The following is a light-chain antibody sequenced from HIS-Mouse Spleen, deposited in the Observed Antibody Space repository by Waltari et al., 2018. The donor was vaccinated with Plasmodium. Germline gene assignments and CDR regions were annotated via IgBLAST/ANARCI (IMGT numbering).Light chain of an antibody. CDR3: QQFNSYPQGT. J-gene: IGKJ5*01. CDR2: DAS. Sequence: AIQLTPSPSSMSASVGDRVTITYRASQGISNALACYQQKPGKAPKLLIYDASSLESGVPARFSGSGSGTDFTLTNSSLQPEDFATYYCQQFNSYPQGTFGQGTRLEIK. CDR1: QGISNA. V-gene: IGKV1-13*02.